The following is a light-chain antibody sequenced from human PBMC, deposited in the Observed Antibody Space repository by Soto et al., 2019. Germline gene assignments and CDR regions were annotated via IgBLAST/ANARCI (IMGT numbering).Light chain of an antibody. CDR2: AAS. Sequence: DIQMTQSPSSLSASVGDRVTITCRASQSISTYLNWYQQKVGKAPKLLIYAASSLQRGVPSRFRGSGSGTDFTLNISSLQPEDFATYYCQQSYSTPRTFGQGTKLEIK. V-gene: IGKV1-39*01. J-gene: IGKJ2*02. CDR1: QSISTY. CDR3: QQSYSTPRT.